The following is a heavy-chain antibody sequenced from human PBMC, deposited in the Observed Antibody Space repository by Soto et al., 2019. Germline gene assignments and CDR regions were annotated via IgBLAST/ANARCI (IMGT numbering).Heavy chain of an antibody. D-gene: IGHD1-1*01. CDR1: GYTFPSYD. Sequence: VASVKVSCKASGYTFPSYDIKWVRQATGQGLEWMGWMNPNRGNTGYAQKSQGRVTMTRNTSISTAYMELSSLRSEDTAVYSCARPVGWIDRGWFDPWGQGTRVTVSS. CDR3: ARPVGWIDRGWFDP. CDR2: MNPNRGNT. V-gene: IGHV1-8*01. J-gene: IGHJ5*02.